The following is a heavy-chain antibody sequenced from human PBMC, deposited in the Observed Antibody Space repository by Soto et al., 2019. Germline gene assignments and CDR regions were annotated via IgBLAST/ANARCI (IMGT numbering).Heavy chain of an antibody. J-gene: IGHJ4*02. CDR1: GGSISSSSYY. V-gene: IGHV4-39*01. Sequence: SETLSLTCTVSGGSISSSSYYWGWIRRPPGKGLEWIGSIYYSGSTYYNPSLKSRVTISVDTSKNQFSLKLSSVTAADTAVYYCAAPGEDYWGQGTLVTVSS. CDR3: AAPGEDY. CDR2: IYYSGST. D-gene: IGHD3-10*01.